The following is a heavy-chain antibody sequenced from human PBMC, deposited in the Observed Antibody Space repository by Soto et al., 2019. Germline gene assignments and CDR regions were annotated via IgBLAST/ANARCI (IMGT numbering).Heavy chain of an antibody. CDR1: GFIFNNYW. CDR2: IQSDGSSI. Sequence: GGSLRLSCGASGFIFNNYWMHWVRQVPGKGLMWVSRIQSDGSSIDYADSVKGRFTISRDNAKNSLYLQMNSLRDEDTAVYYCERGLYYYDSRGYWGYWGQGTLVTVSS. J-gene: IGHJ4*02. D-gene: IGHD3-22*01. CDR3: ERGLYYYDSRGYWGY. V-gene: IGHV3-74*01.